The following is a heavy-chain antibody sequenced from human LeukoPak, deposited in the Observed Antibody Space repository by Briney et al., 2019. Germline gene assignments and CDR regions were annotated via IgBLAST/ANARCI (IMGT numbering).Heavy chain of an antibody. CDR2: INSDESSR. J-gene: IGHJ4*02. CDR3: ARTTYYGDY. Sequence: GGALRLSCAASGFTFSSYWMHWVRQAPGKGLVWVSRINSDESSRTYADSVKGRFTISRDNAKNTLYLQMNRLRAEDTAVYYCARTTYYGDYWGEGTLVTLST. CDR1: GFTFSSYW. D-gene: IGHD2/OR15-2a*01. V-gene: IGHV3-74*03.